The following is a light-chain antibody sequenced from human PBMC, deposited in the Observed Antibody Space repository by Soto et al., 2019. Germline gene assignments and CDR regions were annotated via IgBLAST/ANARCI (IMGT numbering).Light chain of an antibody. CDR3: QSYDSSLSGSL. CDR2: GNS. V-gene: IGLV1-40*01. CDR1: SSNIGAGYD. Sequence: QSVLTQPPSVSGAPGQRVTISCTGSSSNIGAGYDVHWYQQLPGTAPKLLIYGNSNRPSGVPDRFSGSKSGTSASLAITGLQAEEEADYFCQSYDSSLSGSLFGGGTKRTVL. J-gene: IGLJ2*01.